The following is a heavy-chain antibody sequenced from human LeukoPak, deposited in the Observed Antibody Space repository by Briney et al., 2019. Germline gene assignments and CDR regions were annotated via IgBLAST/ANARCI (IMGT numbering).Heavy chain of an antibody. J-gene: IGHJ4*02. V-gene: IGHV1-46*01. D-gene: IGHD6-13*01. CDR2: INPSGGST. CDR1: GYTFTSYY. CDR3: ARPRRSSSWYGEFDY. Sequence: GASVKVSCKASGYTFTSYYMHWVRQAPGQGLEWMGIINPSGGSTSYAQKFQGRVTMTRDTSTSTVYIELSSLRSEDTAVYYCARPRRSSSWYGEFDYWGQGTLVTVSS.